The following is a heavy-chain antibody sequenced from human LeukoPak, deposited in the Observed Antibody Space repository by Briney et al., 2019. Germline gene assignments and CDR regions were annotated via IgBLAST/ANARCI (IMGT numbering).Heavy chain of an antibody. CDR1: GFTFSSYG. V-gene: IGHV3-30*02. D-gene: IGHD5-18*01. CDR3: ARDRGGPGYTYGQPLDY. J-gene: IGHJ4*02. CDR2: IRYDGSNK. Sequence: QPGGSLRLSCAASGFTFSSYGMHWVRQAPGKGLEWVAFIRYDGSNKYYADSVKGRFTISRDNSKNTLYLQMNSLRAEDTAVYYCARDRGGPGYTYGQPLDYWGQGTLVTVS.